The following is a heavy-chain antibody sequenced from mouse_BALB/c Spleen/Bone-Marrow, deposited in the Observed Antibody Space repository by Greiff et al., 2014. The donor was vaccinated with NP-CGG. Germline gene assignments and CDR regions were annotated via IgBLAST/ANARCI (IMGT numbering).Heavy chain of an antibody. CDR2: INPNNGGT. J-gene: IGHJ2*01. CDR1: GYTLTTYY. V-gene: IGHV1S81*02. Sequence: QVHVKQSGAELVKPGTSVKLSCKASGYTLTTYYMYWVKQRPGQGLEWIGEINPNNGGTNFKEKFKSKATLTVDKSSSTAYMQLSSLTSEDSAVYYCTRGRTWDFDYWGQGTTLTVSS. CDR3: TRGRTWDFDY. D-gene: IGHD4-1*01.